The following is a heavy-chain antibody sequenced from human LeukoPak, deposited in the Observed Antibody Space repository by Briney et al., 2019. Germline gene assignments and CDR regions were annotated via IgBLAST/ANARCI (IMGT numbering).Heavy chain of an antibody. D-gene: IGHD2-15*01. J-gene: IGHJ3*02. CDR3: AKETVVVVAATPDAFDI. V-gene: IGHV3-23*01. CDR2: ISGSGGST. CDR1: GFTFSSYA. Sequence: PGGSLRFSCAASGFTFSSYAMSWVRQAPGKGLEWVSGISGSGGSTHYADSVKDRFTISRDNSKNTLYLQMNSLRAEDTAVYYCAKETVVVVAATPDAFDIWGQGTMVTVS.